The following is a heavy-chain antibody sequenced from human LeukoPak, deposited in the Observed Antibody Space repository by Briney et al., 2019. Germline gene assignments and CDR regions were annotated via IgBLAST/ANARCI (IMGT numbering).Heavy chain of an antibody. V-gene: IGHV4-39*01. CDR1: GGSISSSSYY. D-gene: IGHD3-10*01. CDR3: ARHPDVIWFGGGYNWFDP. CDR2: IYYSGST. J-gene: IGHJ5*02. Sequence: PSETLSLTCTVSGGSISSSSYYWGWIRQPPGKGLEWIGSIYYSGSTYYNPSLKSRVTISVDTSKNQFSLKLSSVTAADTAVYYCARHPDVIWFGGGYNWFDPWGQGTLVTVSS.